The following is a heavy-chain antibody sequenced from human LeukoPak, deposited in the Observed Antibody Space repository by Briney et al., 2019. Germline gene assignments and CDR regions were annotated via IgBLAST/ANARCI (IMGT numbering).Heavy chain of an antibody. Sequence: PSETLSLACTVSGDSLSDNYWGWIRQPPGKGLECVSSSGTARNPSLKSRLTISKDTSKSQFSLTLSSVTAADTAVYYCARHVYGKGMYVWGKGTTVTVSS. CDR1: GDSLSDNY. J-gene: IGHJ6*04. D-gene: IGHD4-17*01. V-gene: IGHV4-59*08. CDR2: SSSGTA. CDR3: ARHVYGKGMYV.